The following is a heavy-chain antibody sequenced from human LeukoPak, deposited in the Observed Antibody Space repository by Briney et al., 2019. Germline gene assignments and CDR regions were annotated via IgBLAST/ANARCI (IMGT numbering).Heavy chain of an antibody. D-gene: IGHD4-23*01. CDR1: GGSFSGYY. CDR2: INHSGST. J-gene: IGHJ1*01. V-gene: IGHV4-34*01. CDR3: ASYRGAFFQH. Sequence: SETLSLTCAVYGGSFSGYYWSWIRQPPGKGLEWIGEINHSGSTNYNPSLKSRVTISVDTSKNQFSLKLSSVTAADTAVYYCASYRGAFFQHWGQGTQVTVSS.